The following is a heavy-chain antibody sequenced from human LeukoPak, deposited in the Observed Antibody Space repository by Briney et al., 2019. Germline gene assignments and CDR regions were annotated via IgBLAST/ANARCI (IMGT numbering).Heavy chain of an antibody. Sequence: SETLSLTCTVSGGSLSSSSYYWGWIRQPPGKGLEWIGSIYYSGSTYYNPSLKSRVTISVDTSKNQFSLKLSSVTAADTAVYYCARNYYGSVSRGYFDYWGQGTLVTVSS. CDR1: GGSLSSSSYY. V-gene: IGHV4-39*01. J-gene: IGHJ4*02. CDR3: ARNYYGSVSRGYFDY. D-gene: IGHD3-10*01. CDR2: IYYSGST.